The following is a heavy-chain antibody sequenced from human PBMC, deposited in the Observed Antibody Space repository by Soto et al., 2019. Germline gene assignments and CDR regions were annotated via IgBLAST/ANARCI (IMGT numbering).Heavy chain of an antibody. D-gene: IGHD4-4*01. V-gene: IGHV4-31*03. CDR1: GDSISSGGYY. CDR2: IYYSGST. Sequence: PSETLSLTCLVSGDSISSGGYYWSWIRQHPGKGLEWIGYIYYSGSTYYNPSLKSRVTISVDTSKNQFSLKLSSVTAADTAVYYCAVSGSNYRLHDAFDIWGQGTMVTVSS. CDR3: AVSGSNYRLHDAFDI. J-gene: IGHJ3*02.